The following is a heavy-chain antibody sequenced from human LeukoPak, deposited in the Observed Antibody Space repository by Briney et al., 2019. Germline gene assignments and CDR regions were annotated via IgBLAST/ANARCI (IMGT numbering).Heavy chain of an antibody. V-gene: IGHV4-59*01. D-gene: IGHD3-10*01. CDR3: ARGGLWFGELPNDY. CDR1: GDSISRYY. CDR2: IYYSGST. Sequence: SETLSLTCTVSGDSISRYYWSWIRQPPGKGLEWIGYIYYSGSTNYNPSLKSRVTISVDTSKNQFSLKLSSVTAADTAVYYCARGGLWFGELPNDYWGQGTLVTVSS. J-gene: IGHJ4*02.